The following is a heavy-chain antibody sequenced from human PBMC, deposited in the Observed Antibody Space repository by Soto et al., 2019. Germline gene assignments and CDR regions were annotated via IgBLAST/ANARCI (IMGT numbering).Heavy chain of an antibody. Sequence: QVQLVQSGAEVKKPGASVMVSCKPSGYTFTDLYIHWVRQAPGQGLEWMGWIDPRSGDRRYTQKFQGRVTMSRDTSASTVYMELSSLTSDDTAVYFCARANYGPLDYWGQGTLVTVSS. CDR3: ARANYGPLDY. V-gene: IGHV1-2*02. CDR2: IDPRSGDR. J-gene: IGHJ4*02. CDR1: GYTFTDLY. D-gene: IGHD3-10*01.